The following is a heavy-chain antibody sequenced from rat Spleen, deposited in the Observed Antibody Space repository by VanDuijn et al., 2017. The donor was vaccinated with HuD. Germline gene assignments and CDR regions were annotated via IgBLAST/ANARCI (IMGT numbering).Heavy chain of an antibody. CDR1: GFTFNAYD. Sequence: EVQLVESGGGLVQPGRSLKLSCAASGFTFNAYDMAWVRQAPTKGLEWVAAISYDGITHYRDPVKGRFTISRDNAKSTLYLQMDSLRSEDTATYYCRTELGHYWGQGVMVTVSS. CDR2: ISYDGIT. D-gene: IGHD4-6*01. J-gene: IGHJ2*01. CDR3: RTELGHY. V-gene: IGHV5-20*01.